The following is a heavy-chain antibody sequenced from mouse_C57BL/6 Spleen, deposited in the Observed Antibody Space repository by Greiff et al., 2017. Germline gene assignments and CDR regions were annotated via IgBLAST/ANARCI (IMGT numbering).Heavy chain of an antibody. V-gene: IGHV1-18*01. D-gene: IGHD1-1*01. CDR1: GYTFTDYN. CDR2: INPNNGGT. CDR3: ARWAYGSSYAMDY. Sequence: EVQLHQSGPELVKPGASVKIPCKASGYTFTDYNMDWVKQSHGKSLEWIGDINPNNGGTIYNQKFKGKATLTVDKSSSTAYMELRSLTSEDTAVYYCARWAYGSSYAMDYWGQGTSVTVSS. J-gene: IGHJ4*01.